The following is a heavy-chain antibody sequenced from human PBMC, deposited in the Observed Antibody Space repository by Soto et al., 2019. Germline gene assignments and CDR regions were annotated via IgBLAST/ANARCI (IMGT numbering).Heavy chain of an antibody. CDR3: ARPTKGSAFDL. V-gene: IGHV4-59*08. Sequence: QVHLQESGPGLVKPSETLSLTCIVSGGSISGYYWSWIRQPPGKGLEWIGYIYYSGGANYNPSLKSRVSISVDTSNNQFSLRLTSVTAADTAVYYCARPTKGSAFDLWGQGTMVTVSS. J-gene: IGHJ3*01. CDR1: GGSISGYY. CDR2: IYYSGGA.